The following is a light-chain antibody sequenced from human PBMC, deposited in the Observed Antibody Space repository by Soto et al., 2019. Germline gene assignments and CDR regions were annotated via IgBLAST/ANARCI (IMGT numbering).Light chain of an antibody. CDR2: DAS. CDR1: QSVNKW. J-gene: IGKJ1*01. Sequence: DIQMTQSPSTRSASVGDIVTVTFLASQSVNKWLAWFQQKPGKVPKLLIFDASTLQTGVPSRFGGGGSGTEFTLTISGLQPDDFATYYCQQYNSYSPWTFGPGTKVDIK. V-gene: IGKV1-5*01. CDR3: QQYNSYSPWT.